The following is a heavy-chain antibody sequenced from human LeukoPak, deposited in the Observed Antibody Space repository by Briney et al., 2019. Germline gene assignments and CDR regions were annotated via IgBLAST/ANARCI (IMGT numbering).Heavy chain of an antibody. Sequence: ASVKVSCKASGGTFSSYAISWVRQAPGQGLEWMGGIIPIFGTANYAQKFQGRVTITADESTSTAYMELSSLRSEDTAVYYCARGKRGSSSTRGTDYWGQGTLATVSS. CDR2: IIPIFGTA. D-gene: IGHD6-13*01. J-gene: IGHJ4*02. V-gene: IGHV1-69*13. CDR1: GGTFSSYA. CDR3: ARGKRGSSSTRGTDY.